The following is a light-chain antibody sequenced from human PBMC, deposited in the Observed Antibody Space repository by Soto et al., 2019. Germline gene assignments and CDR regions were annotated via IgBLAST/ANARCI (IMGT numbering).Light chain of an antibody. Sequence: QSVLTQPASVSGSPGQSITISCAGTSRDFGDYNFVSWYQQHPGKAPKLVIYEVSYRPSGVSNRFSGSKSGNTASLTISGLQAEDEADYYCSSYMTSSSLVTFGGGTKVTVL. CDR3: SSYMTSSSLVT. CDR1: SRDFGDYNF. J-gene: IGLJ2*01. V-gene: IGLV2-14*01. CDR2: EVS.